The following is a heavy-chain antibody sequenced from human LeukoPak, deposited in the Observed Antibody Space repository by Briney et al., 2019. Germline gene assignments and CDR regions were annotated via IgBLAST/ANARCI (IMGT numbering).Heavy chain of an antibody. CDR3: ARFTVAGYFDH. J-gene: IGHJ4*02. CDR1: GGSISSSSYY. V-gene: IGHV4-39*07. Sequence: SETLSLTCTVSGGSISSSSYYWGWIRQPPGKGLEWIGSIYYSGSTYYNPSLKSRVTISVDASKNQFSLKLSSVAAADTAVYYCARFTVAGYFDHWGQGTLVTVSS. D-gene: IGHD6-19*01. CDR2: IYYSGST.